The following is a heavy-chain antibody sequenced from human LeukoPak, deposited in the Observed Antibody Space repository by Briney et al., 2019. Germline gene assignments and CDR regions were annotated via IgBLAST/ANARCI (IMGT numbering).Heavy chain of an antibody. Sequence: SETLSLTCTVSGGSISSYYWSWIRQPPGKGLERIGYIYYSGSTNYNPSLKSRVTISVDTSKNQFSLKLSSVTAADTAVYYCARIYSYGFLGMDVWGQGTTVTVSS. CDR2: IYYSGST. V-gene: IGHV4-59*01. D-gene: IGHD5-18*01. J-gene: IGHJ6*02. CDR3: ARIYSYGFLGMDV. CDR1: GGSISSYY.